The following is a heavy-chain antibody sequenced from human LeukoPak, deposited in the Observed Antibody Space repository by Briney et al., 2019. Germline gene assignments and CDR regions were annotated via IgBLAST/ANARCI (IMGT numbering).Heavy chain of an antibody. CDR3: AKGEQQESRYGY. D-gene: IGHD6-13*01. J-gene: IGHJ4*02. CDR2: IISGSGGTT. V-gene: IGHV3-23*01. Sequence: GRSLRLSCVASGFTFSSYSMSWVRQAPGKGLEWVSTIISGSGGTTFYADSVKGRFTISRDNPKNTLYLQMNSLRVEDTAVYYCAKGEQQESRYGYWGQGALVTVSS. CDR1: GFTFSSYS.